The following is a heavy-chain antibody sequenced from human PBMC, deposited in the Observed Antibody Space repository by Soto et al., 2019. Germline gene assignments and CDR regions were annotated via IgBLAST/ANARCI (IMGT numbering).Heavy chain of an antibody. Sequence: GESLRLSCAASGFTFSSFAMNWVRQAPGKGLEWVSTINDSGGTTYYADSVKGRFTISRDNSKNTLYLQMNSLRAEDTAVYFCAKDDGTIVVIPAATTGMDVWGQGTTVTVSS. CDR2: INDSGGTT. D-gene: IGHD2-2*01. CDR3: AKDDGTIVVIPAATTGMDV. CDR1: GFTFSSFA. J-gene: IGHJ6*02. V-gene: IGHV3-23*01.